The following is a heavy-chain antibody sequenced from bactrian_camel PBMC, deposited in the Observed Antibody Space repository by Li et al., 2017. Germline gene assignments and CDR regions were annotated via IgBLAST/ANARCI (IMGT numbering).Heavy chain of an antibody. CDR3: AAGWSYGVGTLLRRHYDH. CDR2: ISSSGGST. J-gene: IGHJ4*01. CDR1: GFTFSTYA. D-gene: IGHD5*01. Sequence: CAASGFTFSTYAMSWVRQAPGKGLEWASLISSSGGSTLYAESVKGRFTISQANAKKTTYLQMDHLRTEDTAIYFCAAGWSYGVGTLLRRHYDHWGQGTQVTVS. V-gene: IGHV3S40*01.